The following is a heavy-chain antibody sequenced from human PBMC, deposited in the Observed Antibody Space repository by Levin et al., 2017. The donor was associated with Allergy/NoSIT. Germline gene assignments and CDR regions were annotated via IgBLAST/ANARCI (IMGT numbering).Heavy chain of an antibody. J-gene: IGHJ4*02. V-gene: IGHV3-30-3*01. D-gene: IGHD6-13*01. CDR3: AVGDLAAAMYFGY. Sequence: GESLKISCAASGFTFSSYAMHWVRQAPGKGLEWVAVISYDGSNKYYADSVKGRFTISRDNSKNTLYLQMNSLRAEDTAVYYCAVGDLAAAMYFGYWGQGTLVTVSS. CDR2: ISYDGSNK. CDR1: GFTFSSYA.